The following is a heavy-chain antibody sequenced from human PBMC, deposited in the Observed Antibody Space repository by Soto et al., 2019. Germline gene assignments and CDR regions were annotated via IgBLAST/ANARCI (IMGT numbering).Heavy chain of an antibody. CDR3: AIQAHEYTSSRYPHAFDI. J-gene: IGHJ3*02. CDR1: GFTFTSYS. D-gene: IGHD6-13*01. Sequence: GGSLRLSCAASGFTFTSYSMNWVRQAPGQGLEWVSYITSKSTTIKYADSVKGRFTISRDNSKNTLYLQMNSLRAEDTAVYYCAIQAHEYTSSRYPHAFDIWGQGTTVTVSS. CDR2: ITSKSTTI. V-gene: IGHV3-48*01.